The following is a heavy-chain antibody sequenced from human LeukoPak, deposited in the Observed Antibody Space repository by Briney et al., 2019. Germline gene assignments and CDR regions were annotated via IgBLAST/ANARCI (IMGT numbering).Heavy chain of an antibody. Sequence: GGSLRLSCAASGFTFSGYPIHWVRQAPGKGLEWVSVIYSGGSTYYADSVKGRFTISRDNSKNTLYLQMNSLRAEDTAVYYCARDSTGGGYFDYWGQGTLVTVSS. V-gene: IGHV3-53*01. CDR3: ARDSTGGGYFDY. CDR1: GFTFSGYP. CDR2: IYSGGST. J-gene: IGHJ4*02. D-gene: IGHD2-8*02.